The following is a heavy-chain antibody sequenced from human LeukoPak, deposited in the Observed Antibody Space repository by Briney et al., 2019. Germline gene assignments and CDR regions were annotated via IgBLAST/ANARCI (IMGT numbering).Heavy chain of an antibody. J-gene: IGHJ5*02. CDR2: IYYSGST. D-gene: IGHD6-19*01. CDR1: GGSISSSSYY. V-gene: IGHV4-39*01. CDR3: ARGSSSGWYGGWFDP. Sequence: PSETLSLTCTVSGGSISSSSYYWGWIRQPPGKGLESIGSIYYSGSTYYNPSLKSRVTISVDTPKNQFSLKLSSVTAADTAVYYCARGSSSGWYGGWFDPWGQGTLVTVSS.